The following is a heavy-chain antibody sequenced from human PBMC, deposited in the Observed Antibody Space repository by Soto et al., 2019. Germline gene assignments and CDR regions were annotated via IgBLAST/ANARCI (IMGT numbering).Heavy chain of an antibody. CDR3: GALRAGG. V-gene: IGHV4-30-4*01. CDR2: IYSNETA. Sequence: QVQLQEPGPRLVSPSETLSLTCTVSGASVTSGDFYWSWIRQPPGKVLEWIGYIYSNETAYYTPSLKSRTAISVDTSKNHFTLTLTSVTAADTAISYCGALRAGGWGQGSLVTVSS. D-gene: IGHD3-16*01. J-gene: IGHJ4*02. CDR1: GASVTSGDFY.